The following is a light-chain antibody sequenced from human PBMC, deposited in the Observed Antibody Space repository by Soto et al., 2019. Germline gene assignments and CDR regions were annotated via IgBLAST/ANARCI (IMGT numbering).Light chain of an antibody. CDR3: QQYYSFPRT. CDR2: AAS. CDR1: QGISSY. Sequence: VIWMTQSPSLLSASTGDRVTISCRVSQGISSYLAWYQQKPGKAPELLIYAASTLQSGVPSRFSGSGSGTDFTLTISCLQSEDVATYYCQQYYSFPRTFGQGTKLEIK. V-gene: IGKV1D-8*01. J-gene: IGKJ2*01.